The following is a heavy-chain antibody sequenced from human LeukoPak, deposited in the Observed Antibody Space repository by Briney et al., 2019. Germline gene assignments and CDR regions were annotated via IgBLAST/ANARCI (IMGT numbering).Heavy chain of an antibody. V-gene: IGHV4-59*01. D-gene: IGHD2-21*01. Sequence: SETLSLTCTVSGXSISSYYGSWIRQPPGKGLEWIGYIYYSGSTNYNPSLKSRVTISVDTSKTQFSLKLSSVTAADTAVYYCARGLFRPPTFYFDLWGRGTLVTVSS. CDR3: ARGLFRPPTFYFDL. CDR2: IYYSGST. CDR1: GXSISSYY. J-gene: IGHJ2*01.